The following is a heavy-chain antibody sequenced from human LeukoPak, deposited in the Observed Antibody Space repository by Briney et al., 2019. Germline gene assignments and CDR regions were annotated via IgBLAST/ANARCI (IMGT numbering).Heavy chain of an antibody. CDR1: GFSFSSYS. V-gene: IGHV3-48*01. CDR2: ISSSSTIK. D-gene: IGHD3-3*01. J-gene: IGHJ4*02. Sequence: PGGSLRLSCAASGFSFSSYSMKWVRQAPGKGLEWVSYISSSSTIKYYADSVKGRFTISRDNSKNTLYLQMNSLRAEGTAVYYCANSLPKYYDFWSGYYGHFDYWGQGTLVTVSS. CDR3: ANSLPKYYDFWSGYYGHFDY.